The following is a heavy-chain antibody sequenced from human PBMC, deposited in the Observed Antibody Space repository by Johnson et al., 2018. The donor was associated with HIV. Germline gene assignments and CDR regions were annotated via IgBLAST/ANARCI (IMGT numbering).Heavy chain of an antibody. CDR3: AKDGAMAFDI. D-gene: IGHD2-2*01. CDR2: ISYDGSNK. J-gene: IGHJ3*02. CDR1: GFTFSDFR. V-gene: IGHV3-30*18. Sequence: VQLVESGGGLVQPGGSLRLSCTASGFTFSDFRMSWVRQAPGKGLEWVAVISYDGSNKYYVDSVKGRFTISRDKSKNTLYLQMNSLRAEDTAVYYCAKDGAMAFDIWGQGTLVTVSS.